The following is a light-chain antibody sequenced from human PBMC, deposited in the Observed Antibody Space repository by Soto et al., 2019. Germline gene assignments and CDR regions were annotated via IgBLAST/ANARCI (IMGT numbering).Light chain of an antibody. CDR3: QSYDSSLSAYV. Sequence: QPVLTQPPSVSGAPGQRVTISCTGSGSNIGAGYDLHWYQQLPGTAPKLLIYGNSNRPSGVPDRFSGSKSGTSASLAITGLQAEDEADYYCQSYDSSLSAYVFGTGTKVTVL. J-gene: IGLJ1*01. CDR1: GSNIGAGYD. CDR2: GNS. V-gene: IGLV1-40*01.